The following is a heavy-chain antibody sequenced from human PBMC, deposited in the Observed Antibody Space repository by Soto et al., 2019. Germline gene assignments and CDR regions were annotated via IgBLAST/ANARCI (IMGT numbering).Heavy chain of an antibody. CDR2: IDSSGEK. J-gene: IGHJ5*02. V-gene: IGHV2-26*01. CDR1: GLSITDSEMG. D-gene: IGHD6-19*01. CDR3: ARRHLAVAVSPWFDP. Sequence: QVTLKESGPVLVKPTEPLTLRCTVSGLSITDSEMGVSWIRQPPGQPLEWLAHIDSSGEKSYRTFLKSRLAITKDTSKNQIVLTMTNIDPADTATYYCARRHLAVAVSPWFDPWGQGIPVTVSS.